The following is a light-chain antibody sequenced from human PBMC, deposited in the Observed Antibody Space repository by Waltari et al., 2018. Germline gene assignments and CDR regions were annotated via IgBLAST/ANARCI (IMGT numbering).Light chain of an antibody. Sequence: EIVFTPSPRTLSLSPGERDSLSCRASQSFTRYLAWYQHKPGQAPRLLIYDASTRAAGIADRFSGSGSGTDFSLTISRLEPEDFAVYYCQHYVSLPVTFGQGTKVEIK. CDR3: QHYVSLPVT. CDR2: DAS. J-gene: IGKJ1*01. V-gene: IGKV3-20*01. CDR1: QSFTRY.